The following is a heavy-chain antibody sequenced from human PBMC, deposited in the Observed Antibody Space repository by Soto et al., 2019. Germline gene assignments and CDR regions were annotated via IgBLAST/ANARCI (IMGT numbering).Heavy chain of an antibody. CDR3: ARRYRYCGGDCYPFDY. D-gene: IGHD2-21*01. CDR2: IYNSGIN. Sequence: SETLSLTCTVSGFSISSNIYYWGWIRQPPGKGREWIGSIYNSGINYYNASLNSRATISVDTTKNQYSLMLSSVPAADTVVYYCARRYRYCGGDCYPFDYWGQGTLVTVSS. CDR1: GFSISSNIYY. J-gene: IGHJ4*02. V-gene: IGHV4-39*01.